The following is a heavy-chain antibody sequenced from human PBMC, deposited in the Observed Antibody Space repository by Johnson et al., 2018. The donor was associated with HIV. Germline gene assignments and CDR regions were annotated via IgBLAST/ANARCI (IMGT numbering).Heavy chain of an antibody. D-gene: IGHD6-19*01. V-gene: IGHV3-74*01. CDR3: ARDRPSGWPDAFDI. J-gene: IGHJ3*02. Sequence: VWVSRINSDGSSTNYADSVKGRFTISRDNSKNTLYLQMNSLRPEDTAVYYCARDRPSGWPDAFDIWGQGTKVTVSS. CDR2: INSDGSST.